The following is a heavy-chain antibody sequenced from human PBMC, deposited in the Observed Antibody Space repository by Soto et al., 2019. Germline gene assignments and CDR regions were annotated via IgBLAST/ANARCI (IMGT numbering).Heavy chain of an antibody. CDR1: GFTFSSYA. D-gene: IGHD6-13*01. J-gene: IGHJ5*02. V-gene: IGHV3-23*01. CDR2: ISGSGGST. Sequence: GGSLRLSCAASGFTFSSYAMSWVRQAPGKGLEWVSAISGSGGSTYYADSVKGRFTISRDNSKNTLYLQMNSLRAEDTAVYYCAKDTPRRYIAAAGNTNWFDPWGQGTLVTVSS. CDR3: AKDTPRRYIAAAGNTNWFDP.